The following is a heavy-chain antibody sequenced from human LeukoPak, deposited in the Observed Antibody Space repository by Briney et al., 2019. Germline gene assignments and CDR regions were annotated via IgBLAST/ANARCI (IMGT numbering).Heavy chain of an antibody. CDR1: GGSISSYY. CDR2: IFYSGRT. CDR3: ARVQPMFISRPHFDS. Sequence: SETLSLTCTVSGGSISSYYWNWIRQPPGKGLEWIGYIFYSGRTNYNPSLKSRVTMSVDTSKNQFSLKLSSVTAADTAVYYCARVQPMFISRPHFDSWGQGTLVTVSS. J-gene: IGHJ4*02. V-gene: IGHV4-59*12. D-gene: IGHD6-13*01.